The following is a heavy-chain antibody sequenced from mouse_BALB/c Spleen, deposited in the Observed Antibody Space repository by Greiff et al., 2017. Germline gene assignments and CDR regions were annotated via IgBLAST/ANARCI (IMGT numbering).Heavy chain of an antibody. CDR2: IYPGNSDT. CDR1: GYSFTSYW. Sequence: EVQLQQSGTVLARPGASVKMSCKASGYSFTSYWMHWVKQRPGQGLEWIGAIYPGNSDTSYNQKFKGKAKLTAVTSASTAYMELSSLTNEDSAVYYCTRVYGSSYYFDYWGQGTTLTVSS. D-gene: IGHD1-1*01. J-gene: IGHJ2*01. V-gene: IGHV1-5*01. CDR3: TRVYGSSYYFDY.